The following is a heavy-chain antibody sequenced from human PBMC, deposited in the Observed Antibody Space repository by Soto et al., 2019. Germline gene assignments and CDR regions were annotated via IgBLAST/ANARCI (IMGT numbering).Heavy chain of an antibody. CDR3: ARASPHKWNHRTVRFDP. D-gene: IGHD1-20*01. J-gene: IGHJ5*02. V-gene: IGHV1-2*04. CDR1: GYTFTGYY. CDR2: INPNSGGT. Sequence: SVKVSCKASGYTFTGYYMHWLRQSPGQGLEWMGWINPNSGGTNYAQKFQGWVTMTRDTSISTAYMELSRLRSDDTAVYYCARASPHKWNHRTVRFDPWGQGTLVTVSS.